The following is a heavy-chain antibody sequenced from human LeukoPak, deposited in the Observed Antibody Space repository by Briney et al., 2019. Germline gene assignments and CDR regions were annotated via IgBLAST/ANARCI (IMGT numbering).Heavy chain of an antibody. J-gene: IGHJ4*02. CDR1: GGTFSSYA. Sequence: SVKVSCKASGGTFSSYAISWVRQAPGQGLEWMGRLIPILGIANYAQKFQGRVTITADKSTSTAYMELSSLRSEDTAVYYCARETSLAAAGTGKGTQFDYWGQGTLVTVSS. CDR2: LIPILGIA. D-gene: IGHD6-13*01. CDR3: ARETSLAAAGTGKGTQFDY. V-gene: IGHV1-69*04.